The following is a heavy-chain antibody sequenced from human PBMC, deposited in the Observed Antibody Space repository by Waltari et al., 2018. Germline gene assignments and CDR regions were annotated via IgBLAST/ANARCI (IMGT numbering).Heavy chain of an antibody. D-gene: IGHD2-21*02. Sequence: QVQLVQSGAEVKKPGSSVKVSCKASGGTFSSYAISWVRQAPGQGPEWMGGIIPIFGTANYAQKFQGRVTITADESTSTAYMELSSLRSEDTAVYYCARDLPTLAYCGGDCYSGNAFDIWGQGTMVTVSS. J-gene: IGHJ3*02. CDR3: ARDLPTLAYCGGDCYSGNAFDI. CDR1: GGTFSSYA. V-gene: IGHV1-69*01. CDR2: IIPIFGTA.